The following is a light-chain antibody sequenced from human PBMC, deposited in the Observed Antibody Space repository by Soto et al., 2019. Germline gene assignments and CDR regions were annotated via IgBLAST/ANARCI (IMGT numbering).Light chain of an antibody. Sequence: QSVLTQPPSVSEAPRQRVTISCSGSSSNIGKNAVNWYQQLPGEAPRLLIYSNDLLPSRVSDRFSGSKSGTSASLAISGLQSEDEADYYCSTWDDNLSVVFGGGTKVTVL. J-gene: IGLJ2*01. V-gene: IGLV1-36*01. CDR2: SND. CDR1: SSNIGKNA. CDR3: STWDDNLSVV.